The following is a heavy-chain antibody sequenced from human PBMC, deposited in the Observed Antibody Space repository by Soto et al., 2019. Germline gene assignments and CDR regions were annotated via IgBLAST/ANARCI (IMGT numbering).Heavy chain of an antibody. V-gene: IGHV5-51*01. CDR3: SRRRYSYGIYYYGMDV. Sequence: GESLKISCKGSGYSFTSYWIGWVRQMPGKGLEWMGIIYPGDSDTRYGPSFQGQVTISANKSISTAYLQWSSLKASDTAMYYCSRRRYSYGIYYYGMDVWGQGTTVTVSS. J-gene: IGHJ6*02. CDR2: IYPGDSDT. CDR1: GYSFTSYW. D-gene: IGHD5-18*01.